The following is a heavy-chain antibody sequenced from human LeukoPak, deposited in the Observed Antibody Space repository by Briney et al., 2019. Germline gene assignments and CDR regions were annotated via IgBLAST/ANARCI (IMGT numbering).Heavy chain of an antibody. V-gene: IGHV3-23*01. CDR2: INGNGGGT. CDR1: GLTFSNYA. Sequence: GGSLRLSCAASGLTFSNYAMSWVRQAPGKGLEWVSAINGNGGGTYYADSAKGRFTISRDNSRNPLFLHMNTLRAEDTAVYYCAKPRVGDFIVVVPAAEDCWGQGTLVTVSS. CDR3: AKPRVGDFIVVVPAAEDC. J-gene: IGHJ4*02. D-gene: IGHD2-2*01.